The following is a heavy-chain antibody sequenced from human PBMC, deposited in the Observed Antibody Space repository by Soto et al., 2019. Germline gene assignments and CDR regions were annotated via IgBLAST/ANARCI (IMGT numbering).Heavy chain of an antibody. Sequence: KGRVASVKVSCKASGYTFASYAMHWVRQAPGQRLEWMGWINAGNGNTKYSQKFQGRVTITRDTSASTAYMELSSLRSEDTAVYYCARDEPSRAFDIWGQATMVSVSS. J-gene: IGHJ3*02. CDR1: GYTFASYA. CDR3: ARDEPSRAFDI. CDR2: INAGNGNT. V-gene: IGHV1-3*01.